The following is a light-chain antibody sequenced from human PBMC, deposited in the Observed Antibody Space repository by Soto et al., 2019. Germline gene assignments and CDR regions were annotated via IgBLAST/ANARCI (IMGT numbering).Light chain of an antibody. CDR2: GAS. V-gene: IGKV3-15*01. CDR3: LHYNDWPRWA. CDR1: QSVSNN. J-gene: IGKJ1*01. Sequence: EIVITQSPATLSVSPGEIATVSCRASQSVSNNLAWYQQQPGQAPRLLIYGASTTASGIPARFSGSGSGTEFTLTISSLQSEDFAVYYCLHYNDWPRWAFGQGTKVDIK.